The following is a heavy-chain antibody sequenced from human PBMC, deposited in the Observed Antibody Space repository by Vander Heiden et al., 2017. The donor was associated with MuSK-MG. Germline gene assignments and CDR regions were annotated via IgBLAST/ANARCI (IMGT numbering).Heavy chain of an antibody. CDR1: GYSISSGYY. D-gene: IGHD3-10*01. CDR2: IYHSGST. Sequence: QVQLQESGPGLVKPSETLSLTCAVSGYSISSGYYWGWIRQPPGKGLDWIGSIYHSGSTYYNPSLKRRVTISVDTSKNQFSLKLSSVTAAETAVYYCASVPMAHSKLGLSFDYW. J-gene: IGHJ4*01. V-gene: IGHV4-38-2*01. CDR3: ASVPMAHSKLGLSFDY.